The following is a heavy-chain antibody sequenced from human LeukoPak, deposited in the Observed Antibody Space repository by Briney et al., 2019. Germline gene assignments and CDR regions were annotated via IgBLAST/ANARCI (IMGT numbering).Heavy chain of an antibody. Sequence: GGSLRLSCAASGFTFSSYAMHWVRQAPGKGLEYVSAISSNGGSTYYANSVKGRFTISRDNSKNTLYLQMGSLRAEDIAVYYCARGATVVDYWGQGTLVTVSS. J-gene: IGHJ4*02. V-gene: IGHV3-64*01. CDR2: ISSNGGST. CDR3: ARGATVVDY. D-gene: IGHD4-23*01. CDR1: GFTFSSYA.